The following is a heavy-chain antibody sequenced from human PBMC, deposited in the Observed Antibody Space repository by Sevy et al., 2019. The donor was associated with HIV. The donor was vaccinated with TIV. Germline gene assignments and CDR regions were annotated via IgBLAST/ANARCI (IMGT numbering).Heavy chain of an antibody. CDR2: IIPIFGTA. J-gene: IGHJ6*02. D-gene: IGHD6-19*01. CDR3: ARVHPPRSIAGAGARLGGMDV. V-gene: IGHV1-69*13. Sequence: ASVKVSCKASGGTFSSYAISWVRQAPGQGLEWMGGIIPIFGTANYAQKFQGRVTFTADESTSTAYMELSSLRSEDTAVYYCARVHPPRSIAGAGARLGGMDVWGQGTTVTVSS. CDR1: GGTFSSYA.